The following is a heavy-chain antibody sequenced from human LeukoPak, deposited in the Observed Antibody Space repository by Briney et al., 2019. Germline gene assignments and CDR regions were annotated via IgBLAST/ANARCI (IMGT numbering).Heavy chain of an antibody. Sequence: SETPSLTCTVSGGSISNYYWNCIRQPAGKGLEWIGRIYSSGSTNYNPSLKSRVTMSLDTSKNQFSLKLTSVTAADTAAYYCARAGGVLGYFDYWGQGALVTVSS. CDR2: IYSSGST. CDR1: GGSISNYY. D-gene: IGHD3-10*01. CDR3: ARAGGVLGYFDY. J-gene: IGHJ4*02. V-gene: IGHV4-4*07.